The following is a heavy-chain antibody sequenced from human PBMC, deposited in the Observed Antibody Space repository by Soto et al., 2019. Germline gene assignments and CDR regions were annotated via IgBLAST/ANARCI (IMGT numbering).Heavy chain of an antibody. CDR2: ISGSGGST. V-gene: IGHV3-23*01. CDR3: AKDVLLWFGESASDAFDI. Sequence: GSLRLSCAASGFTFSSYAMSWVRQAPGKGLEWVSAISGSGGSTYYEDTVKGRFTISRDNSKNKLYLKMKSLKAEDTAVYYCAKDVLLWFGESASDAFDIWGQGT. D-gene: IGHD3-10*01. CDR1: GFTFSSYA. J-gene: IGHJ3*02.